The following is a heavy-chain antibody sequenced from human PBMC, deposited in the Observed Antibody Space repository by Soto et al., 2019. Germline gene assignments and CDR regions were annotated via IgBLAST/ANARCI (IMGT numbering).Heavy chain of an antibody. J-gene: IGHJ5*02. CDR2: ISAYNGNT. Sequence: ASVKVSCKASGYTFTSYGISWVRQAPGQGLEWMGWISAYNGNTNYAQKLQGRVTMTTDTSTSTAYMELRSLRSDDTAVYYCARDRPIKYYYGSGSSNWFDPWGQGTLVTVPQ. D-gene: IGHD3-10*01. V-gene: IGHV1-18*01. CDR1: GYTFTSYG. CDR3: ARDRPIKYYYGSGSSNWFDP.